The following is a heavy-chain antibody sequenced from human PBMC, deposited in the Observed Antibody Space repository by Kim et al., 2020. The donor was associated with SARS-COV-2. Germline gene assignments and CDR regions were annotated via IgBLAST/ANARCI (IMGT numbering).Heavy chain of an antibody. V-gene: IGHV4-34*01. D-gene: IGHD3-9*01. CDR1: GGSFSGYY. CDR2: INHSGST. CDR3: AGYYDILTGYYHPFDY. J-gene: IGHJ4*02. Sequence: SETLSLTCAVYGGSFSGYYWSWIRQPPGKGLEWIVEINHSGSTNYNPSLKSRVTISVDTSKNQFSLKLSSVTAADTAVYYCAGYYDILTGYYHPFDYWGQGTLVTVSS.